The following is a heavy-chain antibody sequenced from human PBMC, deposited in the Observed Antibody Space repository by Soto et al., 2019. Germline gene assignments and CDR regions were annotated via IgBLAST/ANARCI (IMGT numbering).Heavy chain of an antibody. D-gene: IGHD6-19*01. CDR3: ARGSGWYYY. V-gene: IGHV4-59*08. CDR2: IYYSGST. Sequence: QVQLQESGPRLVKPSETLSLTCSVSGGSISSYYWSWIRQPPGKGLEWIGYIYYSGSTNYNPSLRSRVTISVDTSKNQFSLKLSSVTAADTAVYYCARGSGWYYYWGQGTLVTVSS. CDR1: GGSISSYY. J-gene: IGHJ4*02.